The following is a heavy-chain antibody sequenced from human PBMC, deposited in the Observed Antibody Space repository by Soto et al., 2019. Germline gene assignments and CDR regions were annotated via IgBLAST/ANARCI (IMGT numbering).Heavy chain of an antibody. D-gene: IGHD6-13*01. CDR3: ARGRRGYTNTWYVD. Sequence: QVQLQQWGAGLLKPSETLSLTCAVYGGSFSGYCWTWIRQSPGKGLEWIVEISHNGSTSYHPSLKSRVSMSVDTSKTHFSLKLTSVTAADTAVYYCARGRRGYTNTWYVDCGQGTLVTVSS. CDR1: GGSFSGYC. J-gene: IGHJ4*02. CDR2: ISHNGST. V-gene: IGHV4-34*01.